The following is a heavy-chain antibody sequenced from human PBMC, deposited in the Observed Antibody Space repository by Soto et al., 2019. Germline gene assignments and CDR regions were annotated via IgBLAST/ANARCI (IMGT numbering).Heavy chain of an antibody. V-gene: IGHV3-23*01. D-gene: IGHD2-15*01. J-gene: IGHJ4*02. CDR1: GFTFSSYA. CDR3: AKLVVGSSGPPPSDY. Sequence: GGSLRLSCAASGFTFSSYAMSWVRQAPGKGLEWVSAISGSGGSTYYADSVKGRFTISRDNSKNTLYLQMNSLRAEDTAVYYCAKLVVGSSGPPPSDYWGQGTLVTVSS. CDR2: ISGSGGST.